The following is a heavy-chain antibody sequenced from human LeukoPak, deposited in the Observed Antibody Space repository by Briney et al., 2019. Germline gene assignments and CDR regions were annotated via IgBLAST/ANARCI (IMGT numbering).Heavy chain of an antibody. V-gene: IGHV4-34*01. CDR3: ARHGYSSGSLAWFDP. Sequence: KASETLSLTCAVYGGSFSGYYWSWIRQPPGKGLEWIGEINHSGSTNYNPSLKSRVTISVDTSKNQFSLKLSSVTAADTAVYYCARHGYSSGSLAWFDPWGQGTQVTVSS. CDR2: INHSGST. J-gene: IGHJ5*02. CDR1: GGSFSGYY. D-gene: IGHD6-19*01.